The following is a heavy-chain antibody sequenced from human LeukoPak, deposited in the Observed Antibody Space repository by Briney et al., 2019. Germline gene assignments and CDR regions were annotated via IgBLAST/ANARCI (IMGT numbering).Heavy chain of an antibody. Sequence: GGSLRLSCVASGFPFRSYWMTWVRQAPGKGLEWVANIKQDGSKKSYVDSVKGRFTISRDNAKNSLYLQMNSLRAEDTAVYYCAKLGGNSAFEGMDVWGQGTTVTVSS. CDR3: AKLGGNSAFEGMDV. J-gene: IGHJ6*02. V-gene: IGHV3-7*03. CDR1: GFPFRSYW. D-gene: IGHD4-23*01. CDR2: IKQDGSKK.